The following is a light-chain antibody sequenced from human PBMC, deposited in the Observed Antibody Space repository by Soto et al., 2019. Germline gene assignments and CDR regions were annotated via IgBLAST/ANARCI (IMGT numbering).Light chain of an antibody. CDR1: SSDVGSYNR. Sequence: QSVLTQPPSVSGSPGQSVTISCTGTSSDVGSYNRVSWYQQPPGTAPKLMIYEVSNRPSGVPDRFSGSKSGNTASLTISGLQGEDEADYYCSSYTSSSTDVFGTGTKLTVL. CDR2: EVS. V-gene: IGLV2-18*02. CDR3: SSYTSSSTDV. J-gene: IGLJ1*01.